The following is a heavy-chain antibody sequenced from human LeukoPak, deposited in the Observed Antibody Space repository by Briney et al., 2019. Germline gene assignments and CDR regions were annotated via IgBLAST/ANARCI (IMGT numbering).Heavy chain of an antibody. CDR2: INAYNGLT. D-gene: IGHD2-15*01. Sequence: ASVKVSCKASGYTFTSYGITWVRQAPGQGLEWMGWINAYNGLTNYAQKIQGRVTMTTETSTSTVYMELRSLRSDDTAVYYCARTAGHCSGGSCYPYSFDYWGQGNLVTVSS. V-gene: IGHV1-18*01. CDR3: ARTAGHCSGGSCYPYSFDY. J-gene: IGHJ4*02. CDR1: GYTFTSYG.